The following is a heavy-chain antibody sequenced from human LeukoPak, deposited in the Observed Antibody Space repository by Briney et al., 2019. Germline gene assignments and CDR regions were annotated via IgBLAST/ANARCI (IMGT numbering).Heavy chain of an antibody. D-gene: IGHD3-10*01. Sequence: PGGSLRLSCAAFGFTFSSYNMNWVRQAPGKGLEWVSFISSSSSHIYYADSVKGRFTISRDNAKNSLYLQMNSLRAEDTAVYYCSDVSGSYWGQGTLVTVSS. CDR1: GFTFSSYN. J-gene: IGHJ4*02. CDR3: SDVSGSY. CDR2: ISSSSSHI. V-gene: IGHV3-21*01.